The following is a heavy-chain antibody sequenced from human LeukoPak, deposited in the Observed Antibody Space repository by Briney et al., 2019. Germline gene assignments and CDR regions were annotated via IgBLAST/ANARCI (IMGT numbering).Heavy chain of an antibody. CDR2: ISGGGGST. CDR1: GFTFISYA. CDR3: AKNSFGVVSIGY. V-gene: IGHV3-23*01. Sequence: GGSLRLSCAASGFTFISYAMSWVRQAPGKGVEWVSAISGGGGSTYYADSVKGRFTISRDNSKNTLYLQMNSLRAEDTAVYYCAKNSFGVVSIGYWGQGTLVTVSS. J-gene: IGHJ4*02. D-gene: IGHD3-3*01.